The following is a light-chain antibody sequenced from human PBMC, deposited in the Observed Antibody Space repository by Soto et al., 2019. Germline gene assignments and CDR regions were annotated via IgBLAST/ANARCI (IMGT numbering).Light chain of an antibody. CDR3: GTWDSSLSAVV. CDR1: RSNIGKNY. CDR2: DNN. V-gene: IGLV1-51*01. J-gene: IGLJ2*01. Sequence: QSVLTQPPSVSAAPGQKVTLSCSGSRSNIGKNYVSWYQQLPGTAPKLLIYDNNKRPSGIPDRFSGSKSGTSATLGITGLQTGDEADYYCGTWDSSLSAVVFGGGTKLTVL.